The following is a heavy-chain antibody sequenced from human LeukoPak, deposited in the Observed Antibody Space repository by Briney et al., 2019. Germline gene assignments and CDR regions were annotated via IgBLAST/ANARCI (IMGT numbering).Heavy chain of an antibody. D-gene: IGHD4-23*01. CDR2: IYYSGST. CDR1: GGSISSSTYY. CDR3: ARHRYDGNSGDAFDI. Sequence: SETLSLTCTVSGGSISSSTYYWGWFRQPPGTGLEWIGSIYYSGSTYYNPSLKSRVTISVDTSKNQFSLTLTSVTAADTAVYFCARHRYDGNSGDAFDIWGQGAMVTVSS. J-gene: IGHJ3*02. V-gene: IGHV4-39*01.